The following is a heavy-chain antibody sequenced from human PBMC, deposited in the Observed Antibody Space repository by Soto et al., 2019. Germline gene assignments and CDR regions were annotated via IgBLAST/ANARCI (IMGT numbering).Heavy chain of an antibody. CDR1: GYTFTSHA. D-gene: IGHD1-1*01. CDR3: ARVPTARRHYYMDV. CDR2: MNTVNGNT. Sequence: ASVKVSCKASGYTFTSHAMHWVRQAPGQRLEWMGWMNTVNGNTKYSQKFQGRVTITRDTSASTAYMELSSLRSEDTVVFYCARVPTARRHYYMDVWGNGTTVTVS. J-gene: IGHJ6*03. V-gene: IGHV1-3*04.